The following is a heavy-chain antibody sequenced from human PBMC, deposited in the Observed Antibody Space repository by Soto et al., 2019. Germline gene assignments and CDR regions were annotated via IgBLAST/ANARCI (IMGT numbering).Heavy chain of an antibody. V-gene: IGHV4-39*01. CDR1: GGSITSSFY. D-gene: IGHD6-13*01. J-gene: IGHJ6*02. CDR2: IYGTGNT. Sequence: QLQLQESGPGLVKPSETLSLSCTVSGGSITSSFYWGWIRQPPGKGLEWIGSIYGTGNTYYNPSLXRRVTISADTSKTQFSLNLISVTAADTAVYYCRSSSRYSTDVWGQGATVTVSS. CDR3: RSSSRYSTDV.